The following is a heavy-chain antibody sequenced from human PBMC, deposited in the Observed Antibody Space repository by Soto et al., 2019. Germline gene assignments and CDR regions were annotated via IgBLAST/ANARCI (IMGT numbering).Heavy chain of an antibody. V-gene: IGHV4-34*01. Sequence: SETMSLTCAVCGGSFSAYSWSWIRQPPGKGLEWIGETTHSGSTDYNPSLKSRVTRSVDTSKKQFSLKLSSVTAADTAVYYCARGRGEFDAWGQGTPVTVSS. J-gene: IGHJ5*02. CDR2: TTHSGST. D-gene: IGHD2-21*01. CDR1: GGSFSAYS. CDR3: ARGRGEFDA.